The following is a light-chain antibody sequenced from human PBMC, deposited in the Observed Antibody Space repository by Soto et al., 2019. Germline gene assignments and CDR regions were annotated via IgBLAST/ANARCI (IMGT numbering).Light chain of an antibody. V-gene: IGLV1-44*01. CDR3: AAWDDSLDAYV. Sequence: QSVLTQPPSASGTPGQRVTISCSGSSSNIGSNTVNWYQQLPGTAPTLLIFSSYLRLSGVPDRFSASRSGASASLAISGLQSEDEADYYCAAWDDSLDAYVFGSGTKLTVL. CDR1: SSNIGSNT. J-gene: IGLJ1*01. CDR2: SSY.